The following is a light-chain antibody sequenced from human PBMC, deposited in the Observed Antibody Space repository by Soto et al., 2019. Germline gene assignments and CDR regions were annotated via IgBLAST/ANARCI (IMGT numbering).Light chain of an antibody. Sequence: DIQMTQSPSSLSAFVGDTVTINCRSTDSIDRYLNWDQQKPGQAPRVLITAASTLESGVPSRFSGSGSGTDFTLTINNVQPEDFATYYCQRTYTAQFTVGPGTKVSIK. CDR1: DSIDRY. CDR2: AAS. CDR3: QRTYTAQFT. V-gene: IGKV1-39*01. J-gene: IGKJ3*01.